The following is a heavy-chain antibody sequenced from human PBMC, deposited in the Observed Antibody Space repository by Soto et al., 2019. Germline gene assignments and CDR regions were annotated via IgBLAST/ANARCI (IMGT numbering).Heavy chain of an antibody. CDR2: IYYSGSV. J-gene: IGHJ3*02. V-gene: IGHV4-59*01. CDR1: GVSISSSY. D-gene: IGHD3-22*01. Sequence: SETLSLTCTVSGVSISSSYWSWIRQSPGKEMQWIGYIYYSGSVKYNPSLNSRVTISADMSRNQLSLRVTPVTAADTALYYCARGMYDSSGFSNPFDIWGQGTMVTVSS. CDR3: ARGMYDSSGFSNPFDI.